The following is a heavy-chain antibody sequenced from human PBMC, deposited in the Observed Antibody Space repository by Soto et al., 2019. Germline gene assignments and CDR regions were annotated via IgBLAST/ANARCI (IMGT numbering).Heavy chain of an antibody. Sequence: ASVKVSCKASGYTFTSYGISWVRQAPGQGLEWMGWISAYNGNTNYAQKLQGRVTMTTDTSTSTAYMELRSLRSDDTAVYYCAREVGAIAAAGTKFDYWGQGTLVTVSS. J-gene: IGHJ4*02. D-gene: IGHD6-13*01. CDR3: AREVGAIAAAGTKFDY. V-gene: IGHV1-18*01. CDR2: ISAYNGNT. CDR1: GYTFTSYG.